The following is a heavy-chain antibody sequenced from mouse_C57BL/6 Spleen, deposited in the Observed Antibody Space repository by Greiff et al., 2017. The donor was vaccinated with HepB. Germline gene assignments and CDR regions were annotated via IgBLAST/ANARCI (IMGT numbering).Heavy chain of an antibody. CDR3: TTFYYYGSSYY. CDR1: GFNIKDDY. Sequence: VQLQQSGAELVRPGASVKLSCTASGFNIKDDYMHWVKQRPEQGLEWIGWIDPENGDTEYASKFQGKATITADTSSNTAYLQLSSLTSEDTAVYYCTTFYYYGSSYYWGQGTTLTVSS. V-gene: IGHV14-4*01. J-gene: IGHJ2*01. CDR2: IDPENGDT. D-gene: IGHD1-1*01.